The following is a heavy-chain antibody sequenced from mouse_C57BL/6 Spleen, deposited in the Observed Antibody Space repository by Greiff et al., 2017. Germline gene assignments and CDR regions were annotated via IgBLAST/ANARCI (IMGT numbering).Heavy chain of an antibody. CDR2: ISSGSSTI. V-gene: IGHV5-17*01. D-gene: IGHD1-1*01. CDR3: ARKALTTVVAHFDY. Sequence: EVQGVESGGGLVKPGGSLKLSCAASGFTFSDYGMHWVRQAPEKGLEWVAYISSGSSTIYYADTVKGRLTISSDNAKNTLILQMTSLRSEDTAMYDCARKALTTVVAHFDYWGQGTTLTVSS. J-gene: IGHJ2*01. CDR1: GFTFSDYG.